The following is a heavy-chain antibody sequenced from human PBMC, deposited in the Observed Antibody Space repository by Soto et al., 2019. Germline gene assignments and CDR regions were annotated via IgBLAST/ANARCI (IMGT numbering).Heavy chain of an antibody. D-gene: IGHD2-2*01. J-gene: IGHJ5*02. CDR1: GGSIISGGYS. CDR3: ARVPDR. Sequence: SETLALTWAVAGGSIISGGYSWSWIRQPPGKGLEWIGYIYHSGSTYYNPSLKSRVTISVDRSKNQFSLKLSSVTAADTAVYYCARVPDRWGQGTLVTVSS. V-gene: IGHV4-30-2*01. CDR2: IYHSGST.